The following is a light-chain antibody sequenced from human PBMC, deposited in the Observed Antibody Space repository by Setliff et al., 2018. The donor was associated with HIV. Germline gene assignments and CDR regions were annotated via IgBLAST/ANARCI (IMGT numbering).Light chain of an antibody. Sequence: QSVLTQPASVSGSPGQSITISCTGTSSDVGGYNHVSWYQQHPGKAPKLIISEVRNRPSGISSRFSGSKSGNTASLTISGLQAEDGAEYYCSSYAITNTLPFGTGTKGTVL. CDR1: SSDVGGYNH. V-gene: IGLV2-14*01. CDR3: SSYAITNTLP. J-gene: IGLJ1*01. CDR2: EVR.